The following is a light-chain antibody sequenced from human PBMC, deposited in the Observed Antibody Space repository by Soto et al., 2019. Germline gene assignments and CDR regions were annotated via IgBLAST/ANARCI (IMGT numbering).Light chain of an antibody. Sequence: QSALTQPPSASGSPGQSVTISCTGTSSDVGGYSYVSWYQQHPGKAPKLMTYEVSRRPSGVPARFSGSKSGNTASLTVSGLQAEDEADYYCSSYAGSNKVIFGGGAKLTVL. CDR2: EVS. CDR1: SSDVGGYSY. V-gene: IGLV2-8*01. J-gene: IGLJ2*01. CDR3: SSYAGSNKVI.